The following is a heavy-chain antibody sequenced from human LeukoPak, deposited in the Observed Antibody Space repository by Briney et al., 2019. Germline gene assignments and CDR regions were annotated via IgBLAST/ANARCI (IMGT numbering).Heavy chain of an antibody. D-gene: IGHD3-16*01. V-gene: IGHV4-59*08. CDR1: GASISNYY. J-gene: IGHJ5*02. CDR3: ARGRAEGDTRLVWFDP. CDR2: VSYSGRT. Sequence: SETLSLTCTVSGASISNYYWSWIRQPPGKGLECIGYVSYSGRTNHNPSLKSRVTISADTSKNQFSLKLTSVTAADTAVYYCARGRAEGDTRLVWFDPWGQGTLVIVSS.